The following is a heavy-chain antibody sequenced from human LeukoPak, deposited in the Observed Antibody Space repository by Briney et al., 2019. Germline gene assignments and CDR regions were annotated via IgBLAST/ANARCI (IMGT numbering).Heavy chain of an antibody. V-gene: IGHV4-39*01. Sequence: SETLSLTCTVSGGSISSSSYYWGWIRQPPGKGLEWIGSIYYSGSTYYNPSLKSRVTISIDTSKNQFSLKLSSVTAADTAVYYCARQYSGYDFPGFVDYWGQGTLVTVSS. CDR2: IYYSGST. CDR1: GGSISSSSYY. CDR3: ARQYSGYDFPGFVDY. J-gene: IGHJ4*02. D-gene: IGHD5-12*01.